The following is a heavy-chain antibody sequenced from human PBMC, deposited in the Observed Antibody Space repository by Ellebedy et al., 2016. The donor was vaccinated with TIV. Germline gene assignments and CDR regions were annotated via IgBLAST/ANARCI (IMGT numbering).Heavy chain of an antibody. J-gene: IGHJ4*02. V-gene: IGHV3-30-3*01. Sequence: GESLKISCAASGFTFSSYAMHWVRQAPGKGLEWVAVISYDGSNKYYADSVKGRFTISRDNSKNTLYLQMNSLRAEDTAVYYCARDPSRYYYDSSGYLDYWGQGTLVTVSS. CDR2: ISYDGSNK. CDR1: GFTFSSYA. D-gene: IGHD3-22*01. CDR3: ARDPSRYYYDSSGYLDY.